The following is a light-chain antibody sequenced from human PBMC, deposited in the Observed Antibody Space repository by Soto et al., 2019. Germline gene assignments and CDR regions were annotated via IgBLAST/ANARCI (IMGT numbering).Light chain of an antibody. Sequence: QSVLTQPASVSGSPGQSITISCTGTRSDVGAYNYVSWYQQYPGKAPKVIIYDVSNRPSGVSNRFSGSKSGNTASLTISGLQAEHEADYYCCSYTTSSTVVFGGGTKLTVL. CDR2: DVS. J-gene: IGLJ2*01. V-gene: IGLV2-14*01. CDR1: RSDVGAYNY. CDR3: CSYTTSSTVV.